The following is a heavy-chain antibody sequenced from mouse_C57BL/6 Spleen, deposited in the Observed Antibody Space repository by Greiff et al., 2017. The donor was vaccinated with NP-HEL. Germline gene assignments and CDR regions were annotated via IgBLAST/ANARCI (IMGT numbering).Heavy chain of an antibody. V-gene: IGHV1-59*01. J-gene: IGHJ4*01. CDR3: ARTYDYDGHYYAMDY. D-gene: IGHD2-4*01. CDR1: GYTFTSYW. CDR2: IDPSDSYT. Sequence: QVQLQQPGAELVRPGTSVKLSCKASGYTFTSYWMHWVKQRPGQGLEWIGVIDPSDSYTNYNQKFKGKATLTVDTSSSTAYMQLSSLTSEDSAVYYCARTYDYDGHYYAMDYWGQGTSVTVSS.